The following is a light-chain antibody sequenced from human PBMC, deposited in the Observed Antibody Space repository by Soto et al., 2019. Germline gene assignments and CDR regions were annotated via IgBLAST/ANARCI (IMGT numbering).Light chain of an antibody. CDR2: KAS. CDR3: QKYNTYPWT. CDR1: QTISTW. V-gene: IGKV1-5*03. J-gene: IGKJ1*01. Sequence: DIQITQSPSTLSASVGDVVTITCRASQTISTWLAWYQQKPGRAPKLLMYKASILETGVPSRFSGSGSGTDFTITISSLQPDDFATYFCQKYNTYPWTFGQGTKVEIK.